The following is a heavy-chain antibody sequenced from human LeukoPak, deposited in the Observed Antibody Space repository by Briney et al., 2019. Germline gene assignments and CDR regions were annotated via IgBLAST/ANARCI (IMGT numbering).Heavy chain of an antibody. V-gene: IGHV5-10-1*01. J-gene: IGHJ4*02. D-gene: IGHD2-15*01. CDR2: IDPSDSYT. CDR1: GYSFTSYW. CDR3: ARQDLVQYCSGGSCYMDY. Sequence: GESLRISCKGSGYSFTSYWISWVRQMPGKGLEWMGRIDPSDSYTNYSPSFQGHVTISADKSISTAYLQWSSLKASDTAMYYCARQDLVQYCSGGSCYMDYWGQGTLVTVSS.